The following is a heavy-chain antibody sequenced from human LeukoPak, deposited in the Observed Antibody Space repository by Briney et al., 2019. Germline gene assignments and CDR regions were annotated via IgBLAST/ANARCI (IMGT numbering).Heavy chain of an antibody. CDR3: ATIPPWPYDNSVPSDY. V-gene: IGHV3-53*01. CDR2: IYSDGDT. J-gene: IGHJ4*02. CDR1: GFSVSKNY. D-gene: IGHD3-22*01. Sequence: GGSLRLSCAASGFSVSKNYMSWVRQAPGKGLEWVSIIYSDGDTYYADSVKGRFTISRDNSKNTLYLQMNNLKAEDSAVYYCATIPPWPYDNSVPSDYWGQGTLVTVSS.